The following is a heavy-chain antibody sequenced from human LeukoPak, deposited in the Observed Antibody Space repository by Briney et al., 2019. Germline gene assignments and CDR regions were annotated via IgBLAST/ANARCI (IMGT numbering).Heavy chain of an antibody. CDR2: IYTSGST. Sequence: PSETLSLTCTVSGGSISSGSYYWSWIRQPAGKGLEWIGRIYTSGSTNYNPSLKGRVTISVDTSKNQFSLKLSSVTAADTAVYYCARTVDTAMGYFDYWGQGTLVTVSS. D-gene: IGHD5-18*01. V-gene: IGHV4-61*02. CDR1: GGSISSGSYY. J-gene: IGHJ4*02. CDR3: ARTVDTAMGYFDY.